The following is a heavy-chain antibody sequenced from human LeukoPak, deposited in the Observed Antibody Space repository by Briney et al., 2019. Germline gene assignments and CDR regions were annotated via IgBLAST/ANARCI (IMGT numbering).Heavy chain of an antibody. CDR3: ARLGPYYYGSGSLFDY. D-gene: IGHD3-10*01. V-gene: IGHV4-59*08. CDR2: IYYSGRT. Sequence: SETLSLTCTVSGGSISSYYWSWIRQPPGKGLEWIGYIYYSGRTNYNPSLKSRVTISVDTSKNQFSLKLSSVTAADTAVYYCARLGPYYYGSGSLFDYWGQGTLVTVSS. J-gene: IGHJ4*02. CDR1: GGSISSYY.